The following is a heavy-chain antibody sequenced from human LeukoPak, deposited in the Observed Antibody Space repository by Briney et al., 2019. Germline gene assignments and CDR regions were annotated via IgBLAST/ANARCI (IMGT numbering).Heavy chain of an antibody. CDR2: IYYSGST. D-gene: IGHD2-15*01. CDR3: ARLYCSGGSCYAFDI. J-gene: IGHJ3*02. Sequence: SETLSLTCTVSGGSISSSSYYWGWIRQPPGKGLEWIGSIYYSGSTYYNPSLKSRVTISVDTSKNQFSLKLSSVTAADTAVYYCARLYCSGGSCYAFDIWGQGTMVTVSS. V-gene: IGHV4-39*01. CDR1: GGSISSSSYY.